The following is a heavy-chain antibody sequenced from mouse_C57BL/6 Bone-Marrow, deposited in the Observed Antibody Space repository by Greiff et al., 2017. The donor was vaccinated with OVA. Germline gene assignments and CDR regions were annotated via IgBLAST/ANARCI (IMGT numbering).Heavy chain of an antibody. J-gene: IGHJ1*03. D-gene: IGHD2-1*01. CDR2: IDPSDSYT. Sequence: QVQLQQPGAELVRPGTSVKLSCKASGYTFTSYWMHWVKQRPGQGLEWIGVIDPSDSYTNYNQKFKGKATLTVDTSSSTAYMQLSSLTSADSAVYYCARGMRGYYGNYVPWLYCDVWGTGTTVTVSS. CDR3: ARGMRGYYGNYVPWLYCDV. V-gene: IGHV1-59*01. CDR1: GYTFTSYW.